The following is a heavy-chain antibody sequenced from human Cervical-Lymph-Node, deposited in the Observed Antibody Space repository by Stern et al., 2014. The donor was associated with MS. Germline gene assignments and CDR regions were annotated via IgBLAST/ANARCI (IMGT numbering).Heavy chain of an antibody. CDR3: AKASRTSMFDY. D-gene: IGHD2/OR15-2a*01. CDR1: GFTFSNHA. Sequence: EDQLVESGGGLVQPGGSLRLSCAASGFTFSNHAMNWVRQAPGKGLEWISTISNSGDGTYYADSVTGRFTISRDSSKDTVFLQMSNLRVEDTAVYYCAKASRTSMFDYWGQGTLVTVSS. V-gene: IGHV3-23*04. J-gene: IGHJ4*02. CDR2: ISNSGDGT.